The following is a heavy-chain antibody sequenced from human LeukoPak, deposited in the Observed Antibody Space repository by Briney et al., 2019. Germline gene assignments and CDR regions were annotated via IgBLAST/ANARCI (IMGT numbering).Heavy chain of an antibody. Sequence: ASVKVSCKASGYTFTSYGISWVRQAPGQGLEWMGWISAYNGNTNYAQKLQGRVTMTTDTSTSTAYMELRSLRSDDTAVYYCARDGNGSGSYYKSSYYYYYYYMDVWGKGTTVTISS. D-gene: IGHD3-10*01. CDR3: ARDGNGSGSYYKSSYYYYYYYMDV. CDR1: GYTFTSYG. CDR2: ISAYNGNT. J-gene: IGHJ6*03. V-gene: IGHV1-18*01.